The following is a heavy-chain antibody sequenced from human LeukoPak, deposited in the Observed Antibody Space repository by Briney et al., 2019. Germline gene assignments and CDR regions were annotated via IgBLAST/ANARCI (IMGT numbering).Heavy chain of an antibody. CDR1: GFTFSSDW. CDR2: ITNDASST. V-gene: IGHV3-74*01. Sequence: QPGGSLRLSCAASGFTFSSDWMHWVRQAPGEGLVWVSRITNDASSTSYADSVKGRFTISRDNAKNTLYLEMSSLRAEDTAVYYCVRDSLVTRMDVWGKGTTVTVSS. J-gene: IGHJ6*04. D-gene: IGHD2-21*02. CDR3: VRDSLVTRMDV.